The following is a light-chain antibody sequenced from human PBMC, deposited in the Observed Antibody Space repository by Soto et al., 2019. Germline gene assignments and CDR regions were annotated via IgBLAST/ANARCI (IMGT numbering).Light chain of an antibody. CDR2: DTS. Sequence: TQSPATLSVSPGERVTLSCRASQSLNSNLAWYQQRPGQAPRLLIYDTSTRATGIPARFSGSGSGTEFTLTISSLQSEDFAVYYCQQYNNWWTFGQGTKEEIK. V-gene: IGKV3-15*01. J-gene: IGKJ1*01. CDR1: QSLNSN. CDR3: QQYNNWWT.